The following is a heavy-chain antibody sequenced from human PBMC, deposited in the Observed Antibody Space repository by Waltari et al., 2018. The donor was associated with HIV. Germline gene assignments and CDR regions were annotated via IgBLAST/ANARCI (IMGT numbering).Heavy chain of an antibody. CDR1: GGSVSSNSAA. J-gene: IGHJ6*03. D-gene: IGHD5-18*01. V-gene: IGHV6-1*01. CDR2: TYYRSKWYN. CDR3: ARDQGYSYGDYYYYYMDV. Sequence: QVQLQQSGPGLVKPSQTLSLTCSISGGSVSSNSAACNWIRQSPSRGLEWLGRTYYRSKWYNDYAISVRSRITINPDISKNQFSLQLNSVTPEDTAVYYCARDQGYSYGDYYYYYMDVWGTGTTVTVSS.